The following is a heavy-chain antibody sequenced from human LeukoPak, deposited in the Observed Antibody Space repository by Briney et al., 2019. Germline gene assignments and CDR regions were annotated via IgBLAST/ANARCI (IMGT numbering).Heavy chain of an antibody. CDR1: GGSFSGYY. D-gene: IGHD6-19*01. CDR3: ARGQLGIAVAGTSH. Sequence: SETLSLTCAVYGGSFSGYYWSWIRQPPGKGLEWIGEINHSGSTNYNPSLKSRVTMSVDTSKNQFSLKLSSVTAADTAVYYCARGQLGIAVAGTSHWGQGTLVTVSS. V-gene: IGHV4-34*01. CDR2: INHSGST. J-gene: IGHJ4*02.